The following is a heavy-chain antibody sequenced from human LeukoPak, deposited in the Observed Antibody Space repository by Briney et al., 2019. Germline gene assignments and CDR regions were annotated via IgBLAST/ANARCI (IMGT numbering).Heavy chain of an antibody. V-gene: IGHV3-74*01. J-gene: IGHJ3*02. CDR3: ARGGYHHGFDI. CDR2: IYNDGSDS. D-gene: IGHD1-14*01. Sequence: AGGSLRLSFSASEFTFTNYWMHWVRQAPGEGLVWVSRIYNDGSDSIYADSVKGRFTISRDNAKNTVYLQVHGLRADDTAVYYCARGGYHHGFDIWGQGTMDTVSS. CDR1: EFTFTNYW.